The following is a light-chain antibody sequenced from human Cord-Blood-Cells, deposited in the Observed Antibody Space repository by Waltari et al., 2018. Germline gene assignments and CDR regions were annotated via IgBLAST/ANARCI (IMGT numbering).Light chain of an antibody. J-gene: IGLJ2*01. CDR3: CSDAGSYTWV. CDR1: SSDVGGYNY. Sequence: QSALTQPRSVSGSPGQSVTISCTGTSSDVGGYNYVSWYQQHPGKAPKLMIYDVSKRPSGVPERCSGAKSGNTAALTISGLQAEDEADYYCCSDAGSYTWVFGGGAKLTVL. V-gene: IGLV2-11*01. CDR2: DVS.